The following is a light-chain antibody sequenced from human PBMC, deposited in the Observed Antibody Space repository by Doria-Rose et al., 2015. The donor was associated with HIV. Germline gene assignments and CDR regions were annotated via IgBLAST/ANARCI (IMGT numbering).Light chain of an antibody. V-gene: IGKV3-20*01. CDR3: HQYGTSCT. J-gene: IGKJ1*01. Sequence: TQSPGTLSLSPGERATLSCRASQSFSSTYLAWYQQKSGQAPSLLIYDGSTRATGIPDRFSASGSGTDFTLTINRLEPEDFALYYCHQYGTSCTFGQGTKVEI. CDR2: DGS. CDR1: QSFSSTY.